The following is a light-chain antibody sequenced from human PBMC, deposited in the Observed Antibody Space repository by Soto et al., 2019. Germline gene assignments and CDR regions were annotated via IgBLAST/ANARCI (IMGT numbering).Light chain of an antibody. CDR1: QSFSGF. Sequence: DMEMTQSPSSPYASVGDEVTITWRASQSFSGFLNWYQQKPGKAPKLLIYKASTLKSGVPSRFSGSGSGTEFTLTISSLQPDDFATYYCQHYNSYSEAFGQGTKVDIK. CDR3: QHYNSYSEA. V-gene: IGKV1-5*03. CDR2: KAS. J-gene: IGKJ1*01.